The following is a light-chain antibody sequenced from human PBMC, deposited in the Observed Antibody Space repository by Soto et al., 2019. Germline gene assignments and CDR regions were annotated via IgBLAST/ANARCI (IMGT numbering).Light chain of an antibody. Sequence: VLTQPASVSGSPGQSITISCTGTSSDVGGYNYVSWYQQHPGKAPKLMIYEVSNRPSGVSNRFSGSKSGNTASPTISGLQAVDEADYYCSSYTSSSTYVFGTGTKVTVL. V-gene: IGLV2-14*01. CDR1: SSDVGGYNY. J-gene: IGLJ1*01. CDR2: EVS. CDR3: SSYTSSSTYV.